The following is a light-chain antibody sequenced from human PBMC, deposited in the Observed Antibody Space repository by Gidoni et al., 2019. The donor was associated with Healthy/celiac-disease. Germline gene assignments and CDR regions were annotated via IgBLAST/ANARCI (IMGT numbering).Light chain of an antibody. CDR1: SSDFVSYNL. V-gene: IGLV2-23*01. J-gene: IGLJ1*01. CDR2: EGS. CDR3: GTYAGSSIFYG. Sequence: QSALTQPASVSGSPGPSIPISCTGTSSDFVSYNLVSWYQQHPGKAPKLMIYEGSKRPSGVSNRVAGSKSGNTASLTISGLQAEDEADYYCGTYAGSSIFYGFGTGTKGTVL.